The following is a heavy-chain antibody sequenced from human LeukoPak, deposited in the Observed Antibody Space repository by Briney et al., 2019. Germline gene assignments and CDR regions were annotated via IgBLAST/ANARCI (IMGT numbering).Heavy chain of an antibody. D-gene: IGHD3-22*01. V-gene: IGHV3-23*01. Sequence: QPGGSLRLSCAASGFTFSSYAMSWVRQAPGKGLEWVLGISGSGGTTYYADSVKGRFTISRDNSKNTLYLRMNSLRADDTALYYCAKDSTYYYDSSGYSLHYWGQGTLVTVSP. CDR1: GFTFSSYA. CDR3: AKDSTYYYDSSGYSLHY. CDR2: ISGSGGTT. J-gene: IGHJ4*02.